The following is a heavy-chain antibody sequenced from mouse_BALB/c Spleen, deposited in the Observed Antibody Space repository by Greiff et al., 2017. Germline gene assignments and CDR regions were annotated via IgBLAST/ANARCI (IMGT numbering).Heavy chain of an antibody. J-gene: IGHJ4*01. Sequence: VQLKQSGAELVKPGASVKLSCTASGFNIKDTYMHWVKQRPEQGLEWIGRIDPANGNTKYDPKFQGKATITADTSSNTAYLQLSSLTSEDTAVYYCARDGSSHYAMDYWGQGTSVTVSS. CDR1: GFNIKDTY. V-gene: IGHV14-3*02. D-gene: IGHD1-1*01. CDR2: IDPANGNT. CDR3: ARDGSSHYAMDY.